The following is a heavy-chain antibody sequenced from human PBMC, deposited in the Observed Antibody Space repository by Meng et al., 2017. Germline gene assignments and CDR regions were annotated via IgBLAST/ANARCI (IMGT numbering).Heavy chain of an antibody. J-gene: IGHJ6*02. CDR1: GGSFSGYY. CDR2: INHSGST. CDR3: ARGDYYGSGSYFPYYGMDV. D-gene: IGHD3-10*01. Sequence: SETLSLTCAVYGGSFSGYYWSWIRQPPGKGLEWIGEINHSGSTNYNPSLKSRVTISVDTSKNQFSLKLSSVTAADTAVYYCARGDYYGSGSYFPYYGMDVWGQGTTVTVSS. V-gene: IGHV4-34*01.